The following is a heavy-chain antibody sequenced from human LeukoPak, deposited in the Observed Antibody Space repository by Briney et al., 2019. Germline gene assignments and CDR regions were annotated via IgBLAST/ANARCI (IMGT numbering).Heavy chain of an antibody. CDR1: KFTFSNYG. CDR3: AKEYGSGGYGANFDY. J-gene: IGHJ4*02. V-gene: IGHV3-30*18. Sequence: GGSLRLSCTASKFTFSNYGMQWVRQAPGKGLEWVAVVSSDGGTKYYADSVKGRFTISRDNSRNTMYLQMNSLRAEDTAVYYCAKEYGSGGYGANFDYWGQGTLVTVSS. D-gene: IGHD3-10*01. CDR2: VSSDGGTK.